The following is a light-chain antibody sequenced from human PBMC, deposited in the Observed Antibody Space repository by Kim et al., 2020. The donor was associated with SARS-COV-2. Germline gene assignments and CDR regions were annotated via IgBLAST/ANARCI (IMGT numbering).Light chain of an antibody. J-gene: IGKJ1*01. CDR3: QQYNIWRT. CDR1: QSVSK. V-gene: IGKV3-15*01. Sequence: EIVMTQSPATLSVSPGERATLSCRARQSVSKLAWYQQRPGQAPRLLIYGASTRATGIPARFSGSGSGTEFTLTISSLQSEDFAVYYCQQYNIWRTFGQGTKVDIK. CDR2: GAS.